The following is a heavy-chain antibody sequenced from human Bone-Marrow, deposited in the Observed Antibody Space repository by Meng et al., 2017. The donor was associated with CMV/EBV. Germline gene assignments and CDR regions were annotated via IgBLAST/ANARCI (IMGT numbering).Heavy chain of an antibody. CDR3: ARDHPHYVWTFDI. D-gene: IGHD3-16*01. CDR1: GFTFSSYS. J-gene: IGHJ3*02. V-gene: IGHV3-21*04. Sequence: GGSLRLSCAASGFTFSSYSMNWVRQAPGKGLEWVSSISSSSSYIYYADSVKGRFTISRDNAKNSLYLQMNSLRAEDTAVYYCARDHPHYVWTFDIWGQGTMVTVSS. CDR2: ISSSSSYI.